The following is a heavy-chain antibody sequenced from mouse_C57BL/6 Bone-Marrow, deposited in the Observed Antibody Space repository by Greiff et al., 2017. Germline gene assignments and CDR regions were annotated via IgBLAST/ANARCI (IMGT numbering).Heavy chain of an antibody. J-gene: IGHJ2*01. CDR3: ARFTTVPGDY. V-gene: IGHV1-64*01. Sequence: QVQLQQPGAELVKPGASVKLSCKASGYTFTSYWMHWVKQRPGQGLEWIGMIHPNSGSTNYNEKFKSKATLTVDKSSSTAYMQRSSLTSEDSAVYYCARFTTVPGDYWGQGTTLTVSS. CDR2: IHPNSGST. CDR1: GYTFTSYW. D-gene: IGHD1-1*01.